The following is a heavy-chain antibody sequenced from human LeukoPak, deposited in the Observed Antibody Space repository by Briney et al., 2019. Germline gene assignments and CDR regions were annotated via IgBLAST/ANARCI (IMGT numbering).Heavy chain of an antibody. V-gene: IGHV3-53*01. CDR1: GFTVSSAC. CDR3: ARGPKGKYYFDY. J-gene: IGHJ4*02. Sequence: PGGSLRLSCAASGFTVSSACMTWVRQTPGRGLEWVSVIYSGGGTYYADSVKGRFTISGDSSKNTLYLQMNSLRAEDTAVYYCARGPKGKYYFDYWGQGTLVTVSS. CDR2: IYSGGGT.